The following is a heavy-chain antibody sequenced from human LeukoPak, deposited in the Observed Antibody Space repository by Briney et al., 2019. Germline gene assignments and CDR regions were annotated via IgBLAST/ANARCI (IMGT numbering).Heavy chain of an antibody. CDR3: AFRIAVAGSVEYFQH. D-gene: IGHD6-19*01. V-gene: IGHV1-69*04. CDR2: IIPILGIA. CDR1: GGTFSSYA. J-gene: IGHJ1*01. Sequence: SVKVSCKASGGTFSSYAISWVRQAPGQGLEWMGRIIPILGIANYAQKFQGRVTITADKSTSTAYMELSSLRSEDTAVYYCAFRIAVAGSVEYFQHWGQGTLATVSS.